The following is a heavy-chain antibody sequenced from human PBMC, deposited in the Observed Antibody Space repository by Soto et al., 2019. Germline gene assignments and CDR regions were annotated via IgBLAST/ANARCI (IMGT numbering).Heavy chain of an antibody. CDR2: IKGRDYGGTA. J-gene: IGHJ4*02. Sequence: GGSLRLSCVASGFNFSDAWMTWVRQAPGKGLEWVGRIKGRDYGGTADYAASVKGRFTMSRDDSTNMLFLQMNSLKSEDTAVYYCTTNDYWGQGTQV. CDR1: GFNFSDAW. V-gene: IGHV3-15*01. CDR3: TTNDY.